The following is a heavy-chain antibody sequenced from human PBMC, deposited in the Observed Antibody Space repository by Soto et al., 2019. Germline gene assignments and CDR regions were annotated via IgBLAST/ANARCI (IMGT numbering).Heavy chain of an antibody. Sequence: QLQLQESGSGLVKPSQTLSLTCAVSGGSISSGGYSWSWIRQPPGKGLEWIGYIDHSGSTYSNPSLRSRVTISVDRSKNQFSLKLSSVTAADTAVYYCAAGGGLPRYYWGQGTLVTVSS. CDR3: AAGGGLPRYY. CDR1: GGSISSGGYS. D-gene: IGHD5-12*01. CDR2: IDHSGST. J-gene: IGHJ4*02. V-gene: IGHV4-30-2*01.